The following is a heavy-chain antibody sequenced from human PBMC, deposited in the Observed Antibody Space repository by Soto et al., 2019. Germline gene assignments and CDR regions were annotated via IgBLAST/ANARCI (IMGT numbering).Heavy chain of an antibody. CDR2: IKEDGSTK. J-gene: IGHJ3*02. CDR3: ARDPKDVPGNDAFDI. Sequence: PGGSLRLSCAASRFIFGRHWMTWVRQAPGKGLEWVANIKEDGSTKFYVDSVKGRFTVSRDNAKNSLYLQMNSLRVEDTAVYYCARDPKDVPGNDAFDIWGQGTTVTVSS. CDR1: RFIFGRHW. V-gene: IGHV3-7*05.